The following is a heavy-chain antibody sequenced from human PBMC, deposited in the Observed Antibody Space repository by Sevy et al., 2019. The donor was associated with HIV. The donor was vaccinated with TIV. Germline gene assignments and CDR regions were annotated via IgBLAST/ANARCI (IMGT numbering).Heavy chain of an antibody. CDR3: ARHCGSTSCSHAFDI. V-gene: IGHV4-34*01. Sequence: SETLSLTCAVYGGSFSGYYWSWIRQPPGKGLEWIGENNHSGSTNYNTSLKSRVTISVDTSKNQFSLKLSSVTAADTAVYYCARHCGSTSCSHAFDIWGQGTMVTVSS. J-gene: IGHJ3*02. D-gene: IGHD2-2*01. CDR2: NNHSGST. CDR1: GGSFSGYY.